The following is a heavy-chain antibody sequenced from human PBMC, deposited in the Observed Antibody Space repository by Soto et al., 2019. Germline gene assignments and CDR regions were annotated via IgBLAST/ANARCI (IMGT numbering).Heavy chain of an antibody. CDR1: GFTFSSYA. D-gene: IGHD1-1*01. J-gene: IGHJ4*02. V-gene: IGHV3-30*14. CDR3: ARSSETGTPWGFDY. Sequence: QVQLVESGGGVVQPGRSLRLSCAASGFTFSSYAMHWVRQAPGKGLEWVAVISYDGSNKYYADSVKGRFTISRDNSKNTLYLETNSLSAEDTAVYYCARSSETGTPWGFDYWGQGTLVTVSS. CDR2: ISYDGSNK.